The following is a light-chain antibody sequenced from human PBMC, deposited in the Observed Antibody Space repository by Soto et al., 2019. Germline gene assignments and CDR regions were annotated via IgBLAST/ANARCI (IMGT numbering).Light chain of an antibody. J-gene: IGLJ2*01. CDR3: CSFARSSTWI. Sequence: QSVLTQPASVSGSPGQSITISCTGTNSDVGNYNHVSWYQQHPGKAPKLMIYEVSKRPSGVSNRFSGSKSANTASLTISGLQAEDEAVYYCCSFARSSTWIFGGGTKVTV. CDR2: EVS. CDR1: NSDVGNYNH. V-gene: IGLV2-23*02.